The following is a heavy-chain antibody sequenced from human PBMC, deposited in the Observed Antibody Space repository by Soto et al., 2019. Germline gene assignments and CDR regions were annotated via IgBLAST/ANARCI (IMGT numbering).Heavy chain of an antibody. CDR3: ARDVDHYDSPNDAFDI. Sequence: PSETLSLTCAVSGYSISSGYYWGWIRQPPGKGLEWIGSIYHSGSTYYNPSLKSRVTISVDTSKNQFSLKLSSVTAADTAVYYCARDVDHYDSPNDAFDIWGQGTMVTVSS. CDR2: IYHSGST. V-gene: IGHV4-38-2*02. J-gene: IGHJ3*02. CDR1: GYSISSGYY. D-gene: IGHD3-22*01.